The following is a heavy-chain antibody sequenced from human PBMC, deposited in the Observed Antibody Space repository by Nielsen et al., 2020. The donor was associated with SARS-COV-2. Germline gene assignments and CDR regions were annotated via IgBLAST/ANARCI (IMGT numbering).Heavy chain of an antibody. V-gene: IGHV3-21*01. Sequence: GRSLKISCAASGFTFSSYSMNWVRQAPGKGLEWVSSISSSSSYIYYADSVKGRFTISRDNAKNSLYLQMNSLRAEDTAVYYCARRDYYYDSSGFDAFDIWGQGTMVTVSS. J-gene: IGHJ3*02. D-gene: IGHD3-22*01. CDR1: GFTFSSYS. CDR2: ISSSSSYI. CDR3: ARRDYYYDSSGFDAFDI.